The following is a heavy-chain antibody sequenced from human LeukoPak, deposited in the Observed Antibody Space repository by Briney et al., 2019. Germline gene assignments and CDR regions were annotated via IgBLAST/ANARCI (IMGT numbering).Heavy chain of an antibody. CDR3: ARCRDGGRGEAADY. V-gene: IGHV4-39*07. Sequence: SETLSLTCTVSGGSISSDNYYWGWMRQTPGKGLDWIGSIYDSASTNYHPSLKSRVTIALDTSKNQVSLGLTSVTAADTAVYYCARCRDGGRGEAADYWGQGALVTVSS. CDR2: IYDSAST. D-gene: IGHD4-23*01. CDR1: GGSISSDNYY. J-gene: IGHJ4*02.